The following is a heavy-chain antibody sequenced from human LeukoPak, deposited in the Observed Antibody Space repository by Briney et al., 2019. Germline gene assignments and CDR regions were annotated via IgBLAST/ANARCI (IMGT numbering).Heavy chain of an antibody. CDR1: GGSFSGYY. CDR3: ASVSIAGYYYYGMDV. V-gene: IGHV4-34*01. Sequence: PSETLSLTCAVYGGSFSGYYWSWIRQPPGKGLEWIGEINHSGSTNYNPSLKSRVTISVDTSKNQFSLKLSSVTAADTAVYYCASVSIAGYYYYGMDVWGQGTTVTVSS. D-gene: IGHD6-6*01. J-gene: IGHJ6*02. CDR2: INHSGST.